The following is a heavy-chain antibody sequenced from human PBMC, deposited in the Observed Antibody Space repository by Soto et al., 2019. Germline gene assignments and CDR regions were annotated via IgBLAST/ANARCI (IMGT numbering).Heavy chain of an antibody. V-gene: IGHV3-23*01. Sequence: GGSLRLSCAASGFTFSSYAMSWVRQAPGKGLEWVSAISGSGGSTYYADSVKGRFTISRDNSQNTLYLQMNGLRAEDTAVYYCGKSTRQYGERVSFDYWGQGSLVTVSS. CDR3: GKSTRQYGERVSFDY. D-gene: IGHD4-17*01. J-gene: IGHJ4*02. CDR2: ISGSGGST. CDR1: GFTFSSYA.